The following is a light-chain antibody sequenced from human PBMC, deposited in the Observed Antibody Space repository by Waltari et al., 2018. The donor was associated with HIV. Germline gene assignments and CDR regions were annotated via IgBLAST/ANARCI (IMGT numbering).Light chain of an antibody. J-gene: IGLJ1*01. CDR3: AAWDDSLSGYV. CDR2: SNN. Sequence: QSVLTQPPSASGTPGQRVTISCSGSSSNIGSNTVNWYQQVPGTAPKLLIYSNNQRPSGVPDRCSGSKSGTSASRAISGLQSEDEADYYCAAWDDSLSGYVFGTGTKVTVL. V-gene: IGLV1-44*01. CDR1: SSNIGSNT.